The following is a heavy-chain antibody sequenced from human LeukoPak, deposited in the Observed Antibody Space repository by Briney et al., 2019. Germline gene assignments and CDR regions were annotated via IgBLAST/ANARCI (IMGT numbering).Heavy chain of an antibody. CDR2: MNPNSGNT. CDR3: ARTMVRGVIDGFDP. D-gene: IGHD3-10*01. J-gene: IGHJ5*02. V-gene: IGHV1-8*01. Sequence: ASVKVSCKASGYTFTSYDINWVRQATGQGLEWMGWMNPNSGNTGYAQKFQGRVTMTRNTSISTAYMELSSLRSEDTAVYHCARTMVRGVIDGFDPWGQGTLVTVSS. CDR1: GYTFTSYD.